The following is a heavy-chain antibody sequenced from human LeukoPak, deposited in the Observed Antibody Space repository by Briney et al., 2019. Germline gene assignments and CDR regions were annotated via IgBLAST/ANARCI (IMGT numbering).Heavy chain of an antibody. J-gene: IGHJ5*02. CDR2: IKSKTDGGTT. Sequence: GGSLRLSCAASGFTFSNAWMSWVRQAPGKGLEWVGRIKSKTDGGTTDYAAPVKGRFTISRDDPKNTLYLQMNSLKTEDTAVYYCTTPFVVVVLEDPNWFDPWGQGTLVTVSS. CDR3: TTPFVVVVLEDPNWFDP. V-gene: IGHV3-15*01. CDR1: GFTFSNAW. D-gene: IGHD2-15*01.